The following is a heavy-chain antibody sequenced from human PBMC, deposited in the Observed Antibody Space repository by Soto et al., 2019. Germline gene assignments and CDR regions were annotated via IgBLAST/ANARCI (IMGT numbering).Heavy chain of an antibody. V-gene: IGHV3-48*02. Sequence: EVQLVESGGGLVQPGGSLRLSCASSGVTFSSDSMNWVRQAPGKGLEWVSYISSSSSTIYYADSVKGRFTISRDNAKTSLYLQMNSLRDEDTAVYYCARDRTHLIVPFDYWGKGTLVTGSS. CDR3: ARDRTHLIVPFDY. D-gene: IGHD3-22*01. CDR1: GVTFSSDS. CDR2: ISSSSSTI. J-gene: IGHJ4*02.